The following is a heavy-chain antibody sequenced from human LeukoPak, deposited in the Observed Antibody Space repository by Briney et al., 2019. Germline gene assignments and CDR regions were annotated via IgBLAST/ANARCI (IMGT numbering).Heavy chain of an antibody. D-gene: IGHD3-10*01. V-gene: IGHV1-8*01. CDR2: MNPNSGNT. CDR3: ARHEPGGARHAFDI. Sequence: ASVKVSCKASGYTFTSYDINWVRLATGQGLEWMGWMNPNSGNTGYAQKFQGRVTMTRNTSISTAYMELSSLRSEDTAVYYCARHEPGGARHAFDIWGQGTMVTVSS. CDR1: GYTFTSYD. J-gene: IGHJ3*02.